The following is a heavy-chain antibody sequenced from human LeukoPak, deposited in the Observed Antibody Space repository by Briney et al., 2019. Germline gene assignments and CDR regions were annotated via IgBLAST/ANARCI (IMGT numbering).Heavy chain of an antibody. D-gene: IGHD1-26*01. Sequence: KVSCKASGYAFTSYYMHWVRQAPGQGLEWMGIIYPGDSDTRYSPSFQGQVTISADKSISTAYLQWSSLKASDTAMYYCARLVGATWYFDYWGQGTLVTVSS. V-gene: IGHV5-51*01. CDR1: GYAFTSYY. CDR3: ARLVGATWYFDY. CDR2: IYPGDSDT. J-gene: IGHJ4*02.